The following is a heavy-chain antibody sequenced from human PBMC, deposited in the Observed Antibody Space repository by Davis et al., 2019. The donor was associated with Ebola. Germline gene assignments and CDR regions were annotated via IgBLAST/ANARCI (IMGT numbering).Heavy chain of an antibody. Sequence: PSETLSLTCAVYGGSFSGYYWSWIRQPPGKGLEWIGEINHSGSTNYNPSLKSRVTISVDTSKNQFSLKLSSVTAADTAVYYCARGLSQGDAFDIWGQGTMVTVSS. J-gene: IGHJ3*02. CDR3: ARGLSQGDAFDI. CDR2: INHSGST. CDR1: GGSFSGYY. V-gene: IGHV4-34*01.